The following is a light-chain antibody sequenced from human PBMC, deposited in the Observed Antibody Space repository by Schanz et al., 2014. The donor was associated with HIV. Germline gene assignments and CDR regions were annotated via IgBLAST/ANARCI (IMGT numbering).Light chain of an antibody. CDR3: QVWDNTNEHWV. CDR1: NIGTKG. V-gene: IGLV3-21*04. CDR2: YDS. Sequence: SYELTPPPSVSMAPGKTARITCWGNNIGTKGVHWYQQKPGQAPALVISYDSDRPSGVPERFSGSNSGNTATLAISRVEAGDEADYYCQVWDNTNEHWVFGGGTKLTVL. J-gene: IGLJ3*02.